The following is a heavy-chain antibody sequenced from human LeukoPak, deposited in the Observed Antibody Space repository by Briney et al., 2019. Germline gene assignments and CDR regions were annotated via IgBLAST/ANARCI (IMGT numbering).Heavy chain of an antibody. J-gene: IGHJ6*03. CDR2: INHSGST. CDR1: GGSFSGYY. CDR3: ARDLGSGSYVDYYYYYMDV. Sequence: PSETLSLTCAVYGGSFSGYYWSWIRQPPGKGLECIGEINHSGSTNYNPSLKSRVTISVDTSKNQFSLKLSSVTAADTAAYYCARDLGSGSYVDYYYYYMDVWGTGTTVTVSS. V-gene: IGHV4-34*01. D-gene: IGHD3-10*01.